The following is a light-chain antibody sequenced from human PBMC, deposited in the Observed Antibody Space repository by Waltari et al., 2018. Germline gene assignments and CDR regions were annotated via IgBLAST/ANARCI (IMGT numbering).Light chain of an antibody. CDR1: QSASNF. CDR3: QQRNNWPIT. Sequence: DIVLTQSPGTLSLSPGERATPSCRASQSASNFLAWSQQKPGQAPRLLIYDTSNRATGVPARFSGSGSGTDFTLTINSLEPDDFAVYFCQQRNNWPITFGQGTRLEIK. J-gene: IGKJ5*01. V-gene: IGKV3-11*01. CDR2: DTS.